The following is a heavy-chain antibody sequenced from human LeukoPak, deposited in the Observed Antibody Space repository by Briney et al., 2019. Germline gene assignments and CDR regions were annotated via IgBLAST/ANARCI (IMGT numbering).Heavy chain of an antibody. D-gene: IGHD3-22*01. CDR1: GFTFSSYG. CDR3: AKGLHYYDSSGYDY. J-gene: IGHJ4*02. CDR2: ISYDGSNK. V-gene: IGHV3-30*18. Sequence: PGGSLRLSCAASGFTFSSYGMHWVRQAPGKGLEWVAVISYDGSNKYYADSVKGRFTISRDNSKNTLYLQMNSLRAEDTAVYYCAKGLHYYDSSGYDYWGQGTLVTVSS.